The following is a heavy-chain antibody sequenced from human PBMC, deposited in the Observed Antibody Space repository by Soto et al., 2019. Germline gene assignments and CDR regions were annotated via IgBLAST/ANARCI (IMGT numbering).Heavy chain of an antibody. J-gene: IGHJ4*02. V-gene: IGHV3-7*01. CDR1: GFTFTSYW. CDR2: IKQDGSEK. Sequence: GGSLRLSCAASGFTFTSYWMSWVRQPPGKGLEWVANIKQDGSEKYYVDSVKGRFAISRDNAKNSLYLQMNSLRAEDTAVYYSAISSPVTPPGYWGQGTLVTVSS. CDR3: AISSPVTPPGY. D-gene: IGHD3-10*01.